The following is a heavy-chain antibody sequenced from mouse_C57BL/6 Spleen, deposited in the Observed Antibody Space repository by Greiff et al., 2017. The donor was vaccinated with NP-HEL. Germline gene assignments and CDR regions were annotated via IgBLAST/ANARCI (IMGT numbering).Heavy chain of an antibody. CDR3: ARDGYGKGYFDV. V-gene: IGHV1-59*01. CDR1: GYTFTSYW. D-gene: IGHD2-10*02. CDR2: IDPSDSYT. J-gene: IGHJ1*03. Sequence: QVQLQQPGAELVRPGTSVKLSCKASGYTFTSYWMHWVKQRPGQGLEWIGVIDPSDSYTNYNQKFKGKATLTVDTSSSTAYMQLSSLTSEDSAVYYCARDGYGKGYFDVWGTGTTVTVSS.